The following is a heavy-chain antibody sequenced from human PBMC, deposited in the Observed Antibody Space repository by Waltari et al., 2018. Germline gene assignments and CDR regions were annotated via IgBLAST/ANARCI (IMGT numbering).Heavy chain of an antibody. Sequence: QVQLQESGPGLVWPSETMSLTCTVAGASVSDFYWTWIRQPAGGGLDWIGRIYISVRTDYHPSLKSRVSMSVDTSKNQFSLNLSSVTAADTAVYYCARDYDQDWFDPWGQGTLVTVSS. CDR1: GASVSDFY. D-gene: IGHD3-22*01. CDR2: IYISVRT. J-gene: IGHJ5*02. CDR3: ARDYDQDWFDP. V-gene: IGHV4-4*07.